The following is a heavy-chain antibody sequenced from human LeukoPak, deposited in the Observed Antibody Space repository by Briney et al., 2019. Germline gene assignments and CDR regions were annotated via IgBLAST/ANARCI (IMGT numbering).Heavy chain of an antibody. J-gene: IGHJ4*02. D-gene: IGHD5-18*01. CDR2: IYYSGST. CDR3: ARETWIQLGLLDY. V-gene: IGHV4-39*02. CDR1: GGSISSSSYY. Sequence: SETLSLTCTVSGGSISSSSYYWGWIRQPPGKGLEWIGSIYYSGSTYYNPSLKSRVTISVDTSKNQFSLKLSSVTAADTAVYYCARETWIQLGLLDYWGQGTLVTVSS.